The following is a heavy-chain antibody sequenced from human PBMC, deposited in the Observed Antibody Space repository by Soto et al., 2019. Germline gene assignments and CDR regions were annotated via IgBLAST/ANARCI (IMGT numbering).Heavy chain of an antibody. CDR3: ARAITGDARDYYGIDV. CDR1: GYTFTSYY. D-gene: IGHD1-20*01. CDR2: IIPIFGTA. J-gene: IGHJ6*02. Sequence: EASVKVSCKASGYTFTSYYMHWVRQAPGQGLEWMGGIIPIFGTANYAQKFQGRVTITADKSTSTAYMELSSLRSEDTAVYYCARAITGDARDYYGIDVWGQRTTVTVSS. V-gene: IGHV1-69*06.